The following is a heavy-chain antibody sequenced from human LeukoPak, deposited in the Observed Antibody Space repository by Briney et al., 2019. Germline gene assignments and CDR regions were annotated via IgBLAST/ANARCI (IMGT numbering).Heavy chain of an antibody. Sequence: ASVKVSCKVSGYTLTELSMHWVRQAPGEGLEWMGGFDPEDGETIYAQKFQGRVTMTEDTSTDTAYMELSSLRSEDTAVYYCATGHCSSTSCYSDNWFDPWGQGTLVTVSS. CDR2: FDPEDGET. CDR3: ATGHCSSTSCYSDNWFDP. D-gene: IGHD2-2*01. V-gene: IGHV1-24*01. CDR1: GYTLTELS. J-gene: IGHJ5*02.